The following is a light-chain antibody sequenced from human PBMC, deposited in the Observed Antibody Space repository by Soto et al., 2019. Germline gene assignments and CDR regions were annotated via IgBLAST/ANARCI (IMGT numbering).Light chain of an antibody. CDR1: QSVSSY. CDR2: DAS. J-gene: IGKJ4*01. Sequence: EIVLTQSPATLSLSPGERATLSCRASQSVSSYLAWYQQKTGQSPRILIYDASNRATGIPARFSGSGSGTDFTLTISSLEPEDFAVYYCQQRSNWPLTFGGGTKVDIK. V-gene: IGKV3-11*01. CDR3: QQRSNWPLT.